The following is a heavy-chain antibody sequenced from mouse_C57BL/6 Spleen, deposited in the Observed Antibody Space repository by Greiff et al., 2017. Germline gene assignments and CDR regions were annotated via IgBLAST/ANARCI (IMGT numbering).Heavy chain of an antibody. J-gene: IGHJ1*03. Sequence: EVMLVESGGGLVKPGGSLKLSCAASGFTFSDYGMHWVRQAPEKGLEWVAYISSGSSTIYYADTVKGRFTISRDNAKNTLFLQMTSLRSEDTAMYYCAKGTVGYWYFDVWGTGTTVTVSS. D-gene: IGHD2-14*01. CDR2: ISSGSSTI. CDR1: GFTFSDYG. V-gene: IGHV5-17*01. CDR3: AKGTVGYWYFDV.